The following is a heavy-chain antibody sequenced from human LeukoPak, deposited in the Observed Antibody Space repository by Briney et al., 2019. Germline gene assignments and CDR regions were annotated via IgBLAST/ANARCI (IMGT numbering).Heavy chain of an antibody. V-gene: IGHV3-74*01. D-gene: IGHD3-10*01. Sequence: GGSLRLPCAASGFTFSSYWMHWVRQAPGKGLVWVSRINSDGSSTSYADSVKGRFTISRDNAKNTLSLQMNSLRAEDTAVYYCARHGSGSYSDYWGQGTLVTVSS. CDR3: ARHGSGSYSDY. J-gene: IGHJ4*02. CDR1: GFTFSSYW. CDR2: INSDGSST.